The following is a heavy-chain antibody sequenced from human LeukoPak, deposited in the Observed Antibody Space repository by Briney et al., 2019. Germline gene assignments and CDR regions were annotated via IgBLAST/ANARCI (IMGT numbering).Heavy chain of an antibody. CDR3: VRDRSTTTWTRFDS. D-gene: IGHD1-1*01. CDR2: INEDGSEK. J-gene: IGHJ4*02. CDR1: RFTFSNFW. V-gene: IGHV3-7*01. Sequence: PGESLRLSCVTSRFTFSNFWMIWVRQAPGEGLEWVANINEDGSEKNYVDSVKGRFTISRDSAKNSLFLQMNSLRADDTAVYYCVRDRSTTTWTRFDSWGQGTLVTVSS.